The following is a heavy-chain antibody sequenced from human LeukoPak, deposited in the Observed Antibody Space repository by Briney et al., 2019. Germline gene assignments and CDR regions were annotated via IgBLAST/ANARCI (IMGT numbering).Heavy chain of an antibody. CDR2: IIPVLSTA. J-gene: IGHJ6*03. Sequence: PRASVKVSCKASGYTFTSYGISWVRQAPGQGLEWMGGIIPVLSTANYAQKFQDRVTITADESTSTTYMELSSLKSEDTAVYYCATTGGDIYYYYMDVWGKGTTVTISS. D-gene: IGHD3-16*01. CDR1: GYTFTSYG. V-gene: IGHV1-69*13. CDR3: ATTGGDIYYYYMDV.